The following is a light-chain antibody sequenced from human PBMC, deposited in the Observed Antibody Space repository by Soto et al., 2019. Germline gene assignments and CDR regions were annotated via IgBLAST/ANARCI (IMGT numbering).Light chain of an antibody. Sequence: DIQMTQSPSSLSASVGDRVTITCRASQGISNYLGWFQQKPGQAPKSLIYSASSLQSGVPSKFSGSGSGTDFTLTNSSLQPEDSATYYCHQYNSLPLTFGGVTKVEI. CDR2: SAS. V-gene: IGKV1-16*02. CDR3: HQYNSLPLT. J-gene: IGKJ4*01. CDR1: QGISNY.